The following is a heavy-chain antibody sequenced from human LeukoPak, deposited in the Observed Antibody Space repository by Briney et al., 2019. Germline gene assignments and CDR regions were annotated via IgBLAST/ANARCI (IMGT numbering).Heavy chain of an antibody. CDR1: GFSFSTYA. J-gene: IGHJ4*02. D-gene: IGHD3-16*01. Sequence: GGSLRLSCAASGFSFSTYAMSWVRQAPGKGLEWVSFISGGSESTHYADSVKRRFTISRDNSKDTLYLQMNSLRGEDTAVYYCAKFRFGGLDHWGQGALVTLSS. V-gene: IGHV3-23*01. CDR3: AKFRFGGLDH. CDR2: ISGGSEST.